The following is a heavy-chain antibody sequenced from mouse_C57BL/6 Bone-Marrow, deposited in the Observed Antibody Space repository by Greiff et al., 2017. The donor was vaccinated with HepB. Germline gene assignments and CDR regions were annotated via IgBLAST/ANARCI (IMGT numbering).Heavy chain of an antibody. CDR1: GYSFTGYY. CDR3: ARYGGSSDEDYVDY. D-gene: IGHD1-1*01. V-gene: IGHV1-42*01. J-gene: IGHJ2*01. Sequence: VHVKQSGPELVKPGASVKISCKASGYSFTGYYMNWVKQSPEKSLEWIGEINPSTGGTTYNQKFKAKATLTVDKSSSTTYMQLKSLTSEDSAVYYCARYGGSSDEDYVDYWGQGTTLTVSS. CDR2: INPSTGGT.